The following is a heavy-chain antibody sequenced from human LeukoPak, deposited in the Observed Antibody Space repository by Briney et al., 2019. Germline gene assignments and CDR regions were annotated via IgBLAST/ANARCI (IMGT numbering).Heavy chain of an antibody. V-gene: IGHV4-59*05. J-gene: IGHJ4*02. CDR2: IYYSGST. D-gene: IGHD3-22*01. Sequence: GSLRLSCAVSGFTFSSYSMNWVRQAPGKGLEWIGSIYYSGSTYYNPSLKSRVTISVDTSKNQFSLKLSSVTAADTAVYYCARRVYDSSGYYSDYFDYWGQGTLVTVSS. CDR1: GFTFSSYSMN. CDR3: ARRVYDSSGYYSDYFDY.